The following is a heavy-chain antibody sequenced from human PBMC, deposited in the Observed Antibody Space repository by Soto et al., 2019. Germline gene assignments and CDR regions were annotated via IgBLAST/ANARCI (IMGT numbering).Heavy chain of an antibody. CDR2: ITDRSSSII. Sequence: ASLILSCPVSGFPFGSYSMHCVRQAPGKGLEWLSYITDRSSSIIYYADSVKGRFTISRDNAGNSLYLHMDSLRVEDTAVYYCSRVRGPTLPTSFLDYWGRGTLVTVSS. J-gene: IGHJ4*02. CDR1: GFPFGSYS. V-gene: IGHV3-48*01. CDR3: SRVRGPTLPTSFLDY. D-gene: IGHD2-2*01.